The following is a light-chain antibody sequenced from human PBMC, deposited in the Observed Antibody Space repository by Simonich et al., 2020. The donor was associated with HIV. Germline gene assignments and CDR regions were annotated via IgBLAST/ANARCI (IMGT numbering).Light chain of an antibody. J-gene: IGKJ2*01. Sequence: EIVLTQSPDILSLSPGERATLSCRASQRVSNYLAWYQQKPGQAPRLLIYDASNRATGIPDRFSGSGSGTDFTLTISRLEPEDFAVYYCQQYGSSPPTTFGQGTKLEIK. CDR3: QQYGSSPPTT. CDR2: DAS. V-gene: IGKV3-20*01. CDR1: QRVSNY.